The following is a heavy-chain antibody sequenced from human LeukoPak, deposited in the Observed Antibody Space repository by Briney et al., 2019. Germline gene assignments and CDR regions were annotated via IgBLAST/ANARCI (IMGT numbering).Heavy chain of an antibody. J-gene: IGHJ4*02. CDR2: ISYDGSNK. Sequence: GGSLRLSCAASGFTFSSYAMHWVRQAPGKGLEWVAVISYDGSNKYYADSVKGRFTISRDNVKNSLYLQMDSLRDEDTAVYYCVRRAVGAKPFDYWGQGTLVTVSS. CDR3: VRRAVGAKPFDY. V-gene: IGHV3-30*04. CDR1: GFTFSSYA. D-gene: IGHD1-26*01.